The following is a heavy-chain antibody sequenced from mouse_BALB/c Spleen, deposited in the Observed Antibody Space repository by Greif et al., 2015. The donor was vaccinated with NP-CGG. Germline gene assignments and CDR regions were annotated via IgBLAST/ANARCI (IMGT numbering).Heavy chain of an antibody. CDR1: GYSITSGYS. D-gene: IGHD2-4*01. Sequence: VQLQQSGPDLVKPSQSLSLTCTVTGYSITSGYSWHWIRQFPGNKLEWMGYIHYSGSTNYNPSLKSRISITRDTSKNQFFLQLNSVTTEDTATYYCADYHYAMDYWGQGTSVTVSS. J-gene: IGHJ4*01. V-gene: IGHV3-1*02. CDR2: IHYSGST. CDR3: ADYHYAMDY.